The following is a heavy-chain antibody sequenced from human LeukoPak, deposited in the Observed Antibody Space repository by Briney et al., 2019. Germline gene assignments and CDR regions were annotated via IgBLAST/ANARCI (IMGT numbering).Heavy chain of an antibody. CDR1: GFTFSSYW. CDR2: IKQDGSEK. Sequence: PGGSLRLSCAASGFTFSSYWMSWVRQAPGKGLEWVANIKQDGSEKYYVDSVKGRFTISRDNAKNSLYLQMNSLRAEDTAVYYCARVYYDSSGYYYVSYHNYYYYMDVWGKGTTVTVSS. CDR3: ARVYYDSSGYYYVSYHNYYYYMDV. J-gene: IGHJ6*03. D-gene: IGHD3-22*01. V-gene: IGHV3-7*01.